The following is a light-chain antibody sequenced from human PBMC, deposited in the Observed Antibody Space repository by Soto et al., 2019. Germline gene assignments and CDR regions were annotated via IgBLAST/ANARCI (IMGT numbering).Light chain of an antibody. Sequence: HSALTQPRSVSGSPGQSVTISCTGTSSDVGGYNYVSWYQQHPGKAPKLMIYDVSTRPSGVPDRFSGSKSGNTASLTISGLQAEDEADYYCSSYAGSNSVVFGGGTKLTVL. CDR2: DVS. CDR1: SSDVGGYNY. CDR3: SSYAGSNSVV. V-gene: IGLV2-11*01. J-gene: IGLJ2*01.